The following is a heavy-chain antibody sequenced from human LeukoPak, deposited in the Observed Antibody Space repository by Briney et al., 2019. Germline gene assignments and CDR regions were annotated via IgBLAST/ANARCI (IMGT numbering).Heavy chain of an antibody. CDR1: GYTFTGYY. CDR3: ARGLSYYYDSSGYYSTFDY. Sequence: ASVKVSCKASGYTFTGYYMHWVRQAPGQGLEWMGRINPNSGGTNYAQKFQGRVTMTRATSISTAYMELSRMRFDDTAVYYCARGLSYYYDSSGYYSTFDYWGQGTLVTVSS. D-gene: IGHD3-22*01. J-gene: IGHJ4*02. CDR2: INPNSGGT. V-gene: IGHV1-2*06.